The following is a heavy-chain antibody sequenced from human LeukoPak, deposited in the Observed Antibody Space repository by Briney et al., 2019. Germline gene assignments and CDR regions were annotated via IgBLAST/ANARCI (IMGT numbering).Heavy chain of an antibody. CDR3: ASLYDSSGYYSSWAFDI. V-gene: IGHV4-59*01. CDR2: IYYSGST. D-gene: IGHD3-22*01. CDR1: GGSISSYY. J-gene: IGHJ3*02. Sequence: SETLSLTCTVSGGSISSYYWSWIRQPPGKGLEWIGYIYYSGSTNYNPSLKSRVTIPVDTSKNQFSLKLSSVTAADTAVYYCASLYDSSGYYSSWAFDIWGQGTMVTVSS.